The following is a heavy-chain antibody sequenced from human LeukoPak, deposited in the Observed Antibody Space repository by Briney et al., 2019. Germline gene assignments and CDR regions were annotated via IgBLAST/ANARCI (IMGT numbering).Heavy chain of an antibody. Sequence: GGSLRLSCAASGFTFSSYAMHWVRQAPGKGLEYVSAISSNGGTTYYTDSVKGRFIISRDNSKNTLYLQMGSLRTGDMAVYYCARGSRNHYDYSGYYSYWGRGTLVTVSS. CDR1: GFTFSSYA. CDR2: ISSNGGTT. D-gene: IGHD3-22*01. CDR3: ARGSRNHYDYSGYYSY. V-gene: IGHV3-64*02. J-gene: IGHJ4*02.